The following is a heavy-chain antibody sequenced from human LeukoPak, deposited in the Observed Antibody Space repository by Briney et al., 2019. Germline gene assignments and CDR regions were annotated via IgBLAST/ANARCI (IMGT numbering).Heavy chain of an antibody. CDR2: ISSSSSYI. D-gene: IGHD2-2*01. Sequence: PGGSLRLSCAASGFTFSSYSYSMNWVRQAPGKGLEWVSSISSSSSYIYYADSVKGRFTISRDTAKNSLYLQMNSLRAEDTAVYYCARDLVVTSAYWGQGTLVTVSS. CDR1: GFTFSSYSYS. J-gene: IGHJ4*02. CDR3: ARDLVVTSAY. V-gene: IGHV3-21*01.